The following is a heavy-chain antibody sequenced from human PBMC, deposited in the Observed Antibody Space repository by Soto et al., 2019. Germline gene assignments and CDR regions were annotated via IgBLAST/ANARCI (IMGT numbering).Heavy chain of an antibody. CDR2: IGESGTPT. V-gene: IGHV3-23*01. CDR3: ARYIPGVRYYGMDV. CDR1: GFIFSSYA. Sequence: EVQLLESGGGLVQPGGSLRLSCAESGFIFSSYAMKWVRQAPGKGLEWVALIGESGTPTYYADTVKGRFTISRDNSGNTLFLEMYSLRAEDTAVYYRARYIPGVRYYGMDVWGQGTTVTVSS. J-gene: IGHJ6*02. D-gene: IGHD2-2*01.